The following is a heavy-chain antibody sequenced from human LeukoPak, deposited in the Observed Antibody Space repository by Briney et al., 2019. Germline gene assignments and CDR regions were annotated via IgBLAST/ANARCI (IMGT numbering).Heavy chain of an antibody. Sequence: SQTLSLTCAISGDSVSSKSAAWNWIRQSPSRGLEWLGRTYYRSTWYNDYAVSVKSRITINPDTSNNQFSLQLNSVTPEDTAVYYCSRVHKAFDGARDAFDIWGQGTMVTVSS. V-gene: IGHV6-1*01. D-gene: IGHD3-10*01. J-gene: IGHJ3*02. CDR2: TYYRSTWYN. CDR3: SRVHKAFDGARDAFDI. CDR1: GDSVSSKSAA.